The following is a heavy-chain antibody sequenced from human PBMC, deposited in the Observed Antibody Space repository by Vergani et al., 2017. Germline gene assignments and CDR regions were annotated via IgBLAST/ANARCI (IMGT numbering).Heavy chain of an antibody. CDR2: IIPIFGTA. V-gene: IGHV1-69*18. Sequence: QVQLVQSGAEVKKPGSSVKVSCKASGGTFSSYAISWVRQAPGQGLEWMGRIIPIFGTANYAQKFQGRVTITADESTSTAYMELSSLRSEDTAGYYCARVVDYKPYYYYGMDVWGQGTTVTVSS. J-gene: IGHJ6*02. CDR3: ARVVDYKPYYYYGMDV. D-gene: IGHD4-11*01. CDR1: GGTFSSYA.